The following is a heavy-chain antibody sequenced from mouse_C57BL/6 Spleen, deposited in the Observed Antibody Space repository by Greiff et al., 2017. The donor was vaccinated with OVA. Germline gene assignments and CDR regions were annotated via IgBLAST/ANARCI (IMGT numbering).Heavy chain of an antibody. J-gene: IGHJ4*01. Sequence: VKVVESGAELVKPGASVKISCKASGYAFSSYWMNWVKQRPGKGLEWIGQIYPGDGDTNYNGKFKGKATLTADKSSSTAYMQLSSLTSEDSAVYFCARGIYDGYHHHAMDYWGQGTSVTVSS. V-gene: IGHV1-80*01. D-gene: IGHD2-3*01. CDR2: IYPGDGDT. CDR3: ARGIYDGYHHHAMDY. CDR1: GYAFSSYW.